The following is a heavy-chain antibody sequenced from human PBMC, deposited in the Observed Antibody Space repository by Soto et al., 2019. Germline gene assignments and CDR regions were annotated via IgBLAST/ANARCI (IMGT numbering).Heavy chain of an antibody. Sequence: QVQLQQWGAGLLKPSETLSPTCAVYGGSFSGYYWSWIRQPPGKGLEWIGEINHSGSTNYNPSLMSGVTISVDTSKNQFSLKLSSVTAADTAVYYCARGLRTRTMYSSGWYAGAHRTGNWFDPWGQGTLVTVSS. CDR1: GGSFSGYY. CDR3: ARGLRTRTMYSSGWYAGAHRTGNWFDP. V-gene: IGHV4-34*01. J-gene: IGHJ5*02. CDR2: INHSGST. D-gene: IGHD6-19*01.